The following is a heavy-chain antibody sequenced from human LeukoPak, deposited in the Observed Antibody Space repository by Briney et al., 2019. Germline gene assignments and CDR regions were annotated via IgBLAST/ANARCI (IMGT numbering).Heavy chain of an antibody. CDR3: ARMWKNDYSSGFEP. V-gene: IGHV3-48*03. Sequence: GGSLRLSCAASGFTFSNYELNWVRQAPGKGLEWISYISSSGRIIYYAGSVKGRFTISRDNAKNSLYLQMESLRAEDTAVYYCARMWKNDYSSGFEPWGQGTLVTVSS. CDR2: ISSSGRII. CDR1: GFTFSNYE. J-gene: IGHJ5*02. D-gene: IGHD4-11*01.